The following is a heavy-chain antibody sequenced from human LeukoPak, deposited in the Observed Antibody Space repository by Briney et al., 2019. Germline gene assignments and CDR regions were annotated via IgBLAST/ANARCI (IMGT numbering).Heavy chain of an antibody. CDR3: AKVRYYDFWSGYCAFDI. J-gene: IGHJ3*02. Sequence: GGSLRLSCAASGFTFNNYAMSWVRQAPGKGLEWVSAISGSGGSAYHADSVKGRFTISRDNSKNTGNLQMNSLRVEDTAVYYCAKVRYYDFWSGYCAFDIWGQGTMVTVSS. V-gene: IGHV3-23*01. CDR1: GFTFNNYA. CDR2: ISGSGGSA. D-gene: IGHD3-3*01.